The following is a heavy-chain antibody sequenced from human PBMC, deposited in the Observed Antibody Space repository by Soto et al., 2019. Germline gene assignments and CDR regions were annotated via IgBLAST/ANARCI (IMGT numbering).Heavy chain of an antibody. Sequence: GGSLRLSCAASGFTFTTYAMSWVRQAPGKGLEWVSAISGAGTTTYYADSVKGRFTISRDNSKNTLYLQMNSLRAEDTAVYYCANDYRLDYWGQGTQVTVSS. CDR1: GFTFTTYA. D-gene: IGHD4-4*01. CDR3: ANDYRLDY. V-gene: IGHV3-23*01. J-gene: IGHJ4*02. CDR2: ISGAGTTT.